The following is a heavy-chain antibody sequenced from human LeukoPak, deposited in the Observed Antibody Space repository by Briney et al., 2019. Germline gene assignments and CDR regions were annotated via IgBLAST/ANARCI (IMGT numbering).Heavy chain of an antibody. V-gene: IGHV4-4*02. Sequence: SGTLSLTCAVSGGSISSSNWWRWVRQPAQKGVEWIGEIYHSGSTNYNPSLRSRVTISVDKSKNQFSLKLSSVTAADTAMYYCARDQALTTVTTSNAFDIWGQGTMVTVSS. CDR3: ARDQALTTVTTSNAFDI. CDR1: GGSISSSNW. D-gene: IGHD4-17*01. CDR2: IYHSGST. J-gene: IGHJ3*02.